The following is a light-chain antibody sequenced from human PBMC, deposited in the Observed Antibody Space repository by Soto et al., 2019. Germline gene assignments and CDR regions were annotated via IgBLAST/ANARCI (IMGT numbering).Light chain of an antibody. CDR3: QQYQTYPLT. J-gene: IGKJ1*01. Sequence: DIQMTQSPSTLSAFVGDRVTITCRASQTINTWLAWYQQKPGKAPNLLIYQASTLESRVPSRFSGSGSATEFTLTISRLQPDDFATYYCQQYQTYPLTFGQGTRVEIK. V-gene: IGKV1-5*03. CDR1: QTINTW. CDR2: QAS.